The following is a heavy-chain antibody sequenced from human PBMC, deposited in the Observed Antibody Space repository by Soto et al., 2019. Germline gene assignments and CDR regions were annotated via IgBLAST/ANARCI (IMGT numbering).Heavy chain of an antibody. CDR1: AFSLSTGGVG. CDR2: IYWDDDK. Sequence: ITLKESGPTLVKPTQTLTLTCTFSAFSLSTGGVGVGWIRQPPGKALGGLALIYWDDDKRYSPSLRSRLTITKDTSKNQVVLTMTNMDPVDTATYYCIQSRCGGDCLQSYASYYYYGMDVWGQGTTVTVSS. J-gene: IGHJ6*02. D-gene: IGHD2-21*02. CDR3: IQSRCGGDCLQSYASYYYYGMDV. V-gene: IGHV2-5*02.